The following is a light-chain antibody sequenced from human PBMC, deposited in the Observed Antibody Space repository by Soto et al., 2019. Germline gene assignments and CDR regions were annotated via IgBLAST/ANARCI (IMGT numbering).Light chain of an antibody. Sequence: DIRMTQSPSSLSASVGDRVTITCRASQSISSYLNWYQQKPGKAPQLLIYAASRLHSGVPPRFSGSGAGTDFTLTISSLQPEDFATYFCQQSYTTVRSFGGGTKVDIK. J-gene: IGKJ4*01. CDR1: QSISSY. V-gene: IGKV1-39*01. CDR2: AAS. CDR3: QQSYTTVRS.